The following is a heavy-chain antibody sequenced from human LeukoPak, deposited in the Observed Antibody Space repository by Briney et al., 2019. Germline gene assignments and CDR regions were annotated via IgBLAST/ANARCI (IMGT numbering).Heavy chain of an antibody. Sequence: GGSLRLSCAASGFTFSSYGMHWVRQAPGKGLEWVAVISYDGSNKYYADSVKGRFTISRDNSKNTLYLQMNSLRAEDTAVYYCAKDREDDYGDYYFDYWGQGTLVTVSS. CDR2: ISYDGSNK. D-gene: IGHD4-17*01. CDR3: AKDREDDYGDYYFDY. V-gene: IGHV3-30*18. J-gene: IGHJ4*02. CDR1: GFTFSSYG.